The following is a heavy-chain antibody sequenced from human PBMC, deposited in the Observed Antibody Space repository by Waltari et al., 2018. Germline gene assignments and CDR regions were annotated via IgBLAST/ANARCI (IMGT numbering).Heavy chain of an antibody. D-gene: IGHD1-26*01. CDR3: AKSSYVGASFDS. CDR1: GFPFSNYA. V-gene: IGHV3-23*01. Sequence: EVQLLESGGGLVQPGGSLRLSCAASGFPFSNYAMSWVRQAPGKGLEWVSVISGGGGSTYYADFVKGRFTISRDNSKKTLYVQMNSLRDEDTAIYYCAKSSYVGASFDSWGQGTLVSVSS. J-gene: IGHJ4*02. CDR2: ISGGGGST.